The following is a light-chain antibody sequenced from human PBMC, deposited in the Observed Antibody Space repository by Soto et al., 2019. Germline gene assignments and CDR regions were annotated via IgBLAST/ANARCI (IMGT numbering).Light chain of an antibody. CDR3: QQYNNWPPWT. Sequence: EKVMPQSPATVSVSTGERVTVSCRGSQSVSSNLAWYQQKVGQAPRLLIYGASTRATGIPARFSGSGSGTVFTLTISSLQSGDVAVYYCQQYNNWPPWTVGQGTKVDIK. J-gene: IGKJ1*01. CDR2: GAS. V-gene: IGKV3-15*01. CDR1: QSVSSN.